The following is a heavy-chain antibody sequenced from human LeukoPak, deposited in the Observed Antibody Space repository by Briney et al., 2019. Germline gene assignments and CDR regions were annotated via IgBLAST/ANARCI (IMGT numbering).Heavy chain of an antibody. Sequence: GGSLRLSCAASGFTFSSYAMSWVRQAPGKGLEWVSFISTSSIYIYYADSVKGRFTISRDNAKNSLYLQMNSLRAEDTAVYYCARDPYSGSYGNYYYYFMDVWGKGTTVTISS. CDR2: ISTSSIYI. CDR1: GFTFSSYA. CDR3: ARDPYSGSYGNYYYYFMDV. D-gene: IGHD1-26*01. V-gene: IGHV3-21*01. J-gene: IGHJ6*03.